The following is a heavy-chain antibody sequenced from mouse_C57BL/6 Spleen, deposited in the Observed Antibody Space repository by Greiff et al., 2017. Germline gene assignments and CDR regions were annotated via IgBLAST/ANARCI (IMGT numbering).Heavy chain of an antibody. CDR1: GYTFTSYW. CDR2: IDPSDSYT. D-gene: IGHD3-3*01. J-gene: IGHJ4*01. CDR3: ARGSCDYAMDY. V-gene: IGHV1-69*01. Sequence: QVQLQQPGAELVMPGASVKLSCKASGYTFTSYWMHWVKQRPGQGLEWIGEIDPSDSYTNYNQKFKGKSTLTVDKSSSTAYMQLSSLTSEDSAVYYCARGSCDYAMDYWGQGTSVTGSS.